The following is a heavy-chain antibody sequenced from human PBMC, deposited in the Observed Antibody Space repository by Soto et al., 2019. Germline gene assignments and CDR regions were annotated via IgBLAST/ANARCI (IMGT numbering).Heavy chain of an antibody. Sequence: QVQLVESGGGVVQPGRSLRLSCAASGFTFSSYGMHWVRQAPGKGLEWVAVISYDGSNKDYADSVKCRFTISRDKSKKVMYLQLNTLRAEGPAVYYCAKAGGYCGSGSYSVGENYYGMDVWGQGTTVTVSS. CDR2: ISYDGSNK. V-gene: IGHV3-30*18. J-gene: IGHJ6*02. CDR1: GFTFSSYG. D-gene: IGHD3-10*01. CDR3: AKAGGYCGSGSYSVGENYYGMDV.